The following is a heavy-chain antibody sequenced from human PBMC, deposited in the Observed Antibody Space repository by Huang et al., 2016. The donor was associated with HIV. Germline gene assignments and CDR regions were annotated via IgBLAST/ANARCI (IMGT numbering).Heavy chain of an antibody. J-gene: IGHJ4*02. CDR2: INQDGSEK. D-gene: IGHD3-16*01. CDR1: GFTFSTSW. V-gene: IGHV3-7*01. CDR3: TRLWHPLSEFDH. Sequence: VQLVESGGGLVQPGGSLRVSCEASGFTFSTSWLSWVRQAPGKGLEWVANINQDGSEKYYVRSVKGRFTISRDNAQKSLYLQMNSLRDDDTAEYYCTRLWHPLSEFDHWGQGTLVIVSS.